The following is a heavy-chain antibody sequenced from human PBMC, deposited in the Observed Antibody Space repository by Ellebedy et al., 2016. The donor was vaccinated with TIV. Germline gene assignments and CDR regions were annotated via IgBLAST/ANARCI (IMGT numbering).Heavy chain of an antibody. J-gene: IGHJ5*02. CDR2: IYHSGST. Sequence: MPSETLSLTCAVSGGSISSGGYSWSWIRQPPGKGLEWIGYIYHSGSTNYNPSLKSRVTISVDTSKNQFSLKLSSVTAADTAVYYCARGTEWLVTWGQGTLVTVSS. D-gene: IGHD6-19*01. V-gene: IGHV4-30-2*01. CDR1: GGSISSGGYS. CDR3: ARGTEWLVT.